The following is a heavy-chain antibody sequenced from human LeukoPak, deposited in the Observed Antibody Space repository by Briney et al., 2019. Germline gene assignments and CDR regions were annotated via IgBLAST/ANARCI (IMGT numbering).Heavy chain of an antibody. CDR3: ASSNRDSRGWFDP. D-gene: IGHD6-25*01. Sequence: ASVKVSCKASGYTFTGYYMHWVRQAPGQGLEWTGWINPNSGGTNYAQKFQGRVTMTRDTSISTAYMELSRLRSDDTAVYYCASSNRDSRGWFDPWGQGTLVTVSS. J-gene: IGHJ5*02. CDR2: INPNSGGT. CDR1: GYTFTGYY. V-gene: IGHV1-2*02.